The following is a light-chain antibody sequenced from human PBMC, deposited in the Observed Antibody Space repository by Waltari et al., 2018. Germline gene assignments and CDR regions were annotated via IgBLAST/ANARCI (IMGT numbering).Light chain of an antibody. CDR3: QKYNTGLT. CDR1: QGISND. V-gene: IGKV1-27*01. J-gene: IGKJ4*01. CDR2: AAS. Sequence: IQMTQSPSSLSASVADRVTITCRASQGISNDLAWFPQKPGKVPKLLIYAASTLQLGVPSRFSGRGSGTDFSLTISSLQPEDVATYYCQKYNTGLTFGGGTKVEIK.